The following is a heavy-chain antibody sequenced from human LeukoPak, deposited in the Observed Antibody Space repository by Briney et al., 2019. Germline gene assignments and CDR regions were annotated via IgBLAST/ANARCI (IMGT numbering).Heavy chain of an antibody. D-gene: IGHD4-17*01. Sequence: GGSLRLSCAASGFTFSSYGMHWVRQAPGKGLEWVAVISYDGSNKYYADSVKGRFTISRDNSKNTLYLQMNSLRAEDTAVYYCARGLSGDYVDYWGQGTLVTVSS. V-gene: IGHV3-30*03. CDR2: ISYDGSNK. CDR3: ARGLSGDYVDY. CDR1: GFTFSSYG. J-gene: IGHJ4*02.